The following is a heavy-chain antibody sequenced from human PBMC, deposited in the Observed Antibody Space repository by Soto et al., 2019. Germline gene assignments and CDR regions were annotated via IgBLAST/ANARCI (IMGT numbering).Heavy chain of an antibody. D-gene: IGHD6-13*01. V-gene: IGHV3-15*01. Sequence: WGSLLLSCAASVFTFNAAWMGWVRQAPGKGLDWVGRIKSKTDGGTTDFAAPVKGRFTISRDDSKNTVYLQMNRLKIEDTAVYYCTTGLAAAGTNYWGHGTMVTVSS. J-gene: IGHJ4*01. CDR3: TTGLAAAGTNY. CDR1: VFTFNAAW. CDR2: IKSKTDGGTT.